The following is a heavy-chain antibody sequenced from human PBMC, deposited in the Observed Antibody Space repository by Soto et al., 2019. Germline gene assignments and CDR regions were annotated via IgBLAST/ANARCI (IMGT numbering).Heavy chain of an antibody. CDR2: ITASGGTT. D-gene: IGHD1-7*01. J-gene: IGHJ3*02. V-gene: IGHV3-23*01. CDR3: AKCIQVNWNYEAFHI. Sequence: EVKLLESGGGLVQPGGSLRLSCAASGFTFSSYAMSWVRQAPGKGLEWVSHITASGGTTYYADSVKGRFTISRDSCRNTLYLQMNSLRAEDTALYYRAKCIQVNWNYEAFHIWGQGTMVTVSS. CDR1: GFTFSSYA.